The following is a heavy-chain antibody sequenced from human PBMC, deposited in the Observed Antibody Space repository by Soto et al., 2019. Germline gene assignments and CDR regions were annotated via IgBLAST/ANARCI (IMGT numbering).Heavy chain of an antibody. J-gene: IGHJ5*02. CDR2: VYYSGAN. CDR1: GDSLTSPPYY. V-gene: IGHV4-39*02. Sequence: SETLSLPCNVSGDSLTSPPYYWGWIRQPNGKELEWIGTVYYSGANYYNPSLRGRLTVSADTSKNYFSLRLTSLAAAETAVYYCARDEDWFDXWGQGVLVTVSX. CDR3: ARDEDWFDX.